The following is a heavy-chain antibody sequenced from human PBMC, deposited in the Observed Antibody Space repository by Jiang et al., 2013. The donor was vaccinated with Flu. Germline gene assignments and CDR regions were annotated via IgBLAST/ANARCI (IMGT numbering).Heavy chain of an antibody. Sequence: TFTSYSMNWVRQAPGQGLEWMGWINTNTGDPTYAQGFTGRFVFSLDTSVSTAYLQISSLKAEDTAVYYCATLGEGAGDYWGQGTLVTVSS. J-gene: IGHJ4*02. V-gene: IGHV7-4-1*02. CDR1: TFTSYS. CDR3: ATLGEGAGDY. D-gene: IGHD1-26*01. CDR2: INTNTGDP.